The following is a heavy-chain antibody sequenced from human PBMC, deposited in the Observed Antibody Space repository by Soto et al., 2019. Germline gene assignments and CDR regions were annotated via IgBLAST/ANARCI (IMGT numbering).Heavy chain of an antibody. CDR2: ISHDGGT. CDR3: ARGQLVWYGDLTPYHRDMDV. V-gene: IGHV4-34*01. D-gene: IGHD3-10*01. Sequence: PSETLSLTCAFYGGSFDDFYWRWVRQSPGKGLEWVGEISHDGGTNYSPSLASRVSISVDTSKNQFSLHLRSVTAADTGLYYCARGQLVWYGDLTPYHRDMDVWGQGTTVTSP. CDR1: GGSFDDFY. J-gene: IGHJ6*02.